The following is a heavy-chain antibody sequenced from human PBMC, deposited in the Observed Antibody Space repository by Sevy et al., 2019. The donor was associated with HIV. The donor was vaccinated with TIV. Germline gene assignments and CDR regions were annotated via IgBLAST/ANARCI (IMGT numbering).Heavy chain of an antibody. CDR3: AKDVRYDSSGYFDY. CDR2: IRGSGVGT. J-gene: IGHJ4*02. D-gene: IGHD3-22*01. V-gene: IGHV3-23*01. CDR1: RFTLRSYA. Sequence: GGSLRLSCAASRFTLRSYAMSWVRQAPGKGLEWVSAIRGSGVGTNYADSLKDRFTISRDNSKTTLYLQMNSLRAEDTAVYYCAKDVRYDSSGYFDYWGQGILVTVSS.